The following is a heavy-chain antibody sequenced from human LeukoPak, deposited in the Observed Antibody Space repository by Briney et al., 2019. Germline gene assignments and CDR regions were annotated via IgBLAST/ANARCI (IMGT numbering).Heavy chain of an antibody. Sequence: GASVTVSCKASGYTFTIYYMHWVRQAPGQGLEWMGIINPSGGSTSYAQKFQGRVTMTRDTSTSTVYMELSSLRSEDTAVYYCARALEGDYYYYYYGMDVWGQGTTVTVSS. J-gene: IGHJ6*02. V-gene: IGHV1-46*01. D-gene: IGHD2-21*02. CDR1: GYTFTIYY. CDR2: INPSGGST. CDR3: ARALEGDYYYYYYGMDV.